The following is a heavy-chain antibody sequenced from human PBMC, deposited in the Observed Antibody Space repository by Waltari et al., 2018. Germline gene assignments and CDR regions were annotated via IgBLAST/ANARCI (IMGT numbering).Heavy chain of an antibody. Sequence: QVQLQESGPGLVKPSETLSLPCDVSGYSIDRASFWGWSRQPPGKGLEWIGTLFHAGFTYYTPSLKGRVTMSVDTSKNQFSLNLSSVTAADTAVYYCARAPGVAAAAYFDYWGQGTLVTVSS. D-gene: IGHD6-13*01. V-gene: IGHV4-38-2*01. CDR2: LFHAGFT. CDR1: GYSIDRASF. CDR3: ARAPGVAAAAYFDY. J-gene: IGHJ4*02.